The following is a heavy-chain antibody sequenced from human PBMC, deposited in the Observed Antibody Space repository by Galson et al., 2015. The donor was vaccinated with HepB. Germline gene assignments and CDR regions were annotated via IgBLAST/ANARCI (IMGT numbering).Heavy chain of an antibody. J-gene: IGHJ4*02. CDR3: ARVGDCSSTSCYG. CDR1: GFTFSSYS. V-gene: IGHV3-21*01. CDR2: ISSSSSYI. D-gene: IGHD2-2*01. Sequence: SLRLSCAASGFTFSSYSMNWVRQAPGKGLEWVSSISSSSSYIYYADPVKGRFTISRDNAKNSLYLQMNSLRAEDTAVYYCARVGDCSSTSCYGWGQGTLVTVSS.